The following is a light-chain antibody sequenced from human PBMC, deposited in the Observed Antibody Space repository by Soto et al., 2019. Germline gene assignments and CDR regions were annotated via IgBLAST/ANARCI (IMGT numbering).Light chain of an antibody. CDR3: QQYASSPWT. Sequence: PGERATLSCRASQSVSSSYLAWYQQKPGQAPRLLIYGASSRATGIPDRFSGSGSGTDFTLTISSLEPEDFALYYCQQYASSPWTFDQGTKVEI. CDR2: GAS. J-gene: IGKJ1*01. V-gene: IGKV3-20*01. CDR1: QSVSSSY.